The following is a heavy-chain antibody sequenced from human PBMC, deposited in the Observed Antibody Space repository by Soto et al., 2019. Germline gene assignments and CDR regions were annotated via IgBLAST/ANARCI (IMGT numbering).Heavy chain of an antibody. CDR2: IFHDGNT. J-gene: IGHJ5*02. Sequence: PSETLSLTCAVSGASIISGGCRILVRDPPGKGLEWIAEIFHDGNTNYSPSLKSRVTISVDKSQNQFSLNVYSVTAADTAVYYCARHEGWTGPDQWGQGTLVTVSS. CDR3: ARHEGWTGPDQ. D-gene: IGHD2-8*02. V-gene: IGHV4-4*02. CDR1: GASIISGGC.